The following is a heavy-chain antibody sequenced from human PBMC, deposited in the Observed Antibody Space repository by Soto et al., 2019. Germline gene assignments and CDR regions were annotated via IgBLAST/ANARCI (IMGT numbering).Heavy chain of an antibody. Sequence: EVQLLESGGGLGQPGGSLRLSCAGSGFTFSRFAMSWVRQVPGKGLEWVSAISGSGQTTYYADSVKGRFTVSRDNSKNTLFLEMNDLRVDDTAKYYCAKSFCSSSSCFFLWVDPWGPGTLVTVSS. CDR2: ISGSGQTT. CDR3: AKSFCSSSSCFFLWVDP. J-gene: IGHJ5*02. D-gene: IGHD2-2*01. CDR1: GFTFSRFA. V-gene: IGHV3-23*01.